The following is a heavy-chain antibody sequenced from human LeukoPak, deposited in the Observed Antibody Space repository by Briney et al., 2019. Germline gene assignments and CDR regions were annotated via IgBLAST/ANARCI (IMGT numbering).Heavy chain of an antibody. CDR1: GGSLSSYY. Sequence: SETLSLTCTVSGGSLSSYYWSWLRQPPGKGLEWIGYIYYSGSTNYNPSLKSRVTISVDTSKNQFSLKLSSVTAADTAVYYCASHRPRAPYYFDYWGQGTLVTVSS. J-gene: IGHJ4*02. V-gene: IGHV4-59*01. CDR3: ASHRPRAPYYFDY. CDR2: IYYSGST.